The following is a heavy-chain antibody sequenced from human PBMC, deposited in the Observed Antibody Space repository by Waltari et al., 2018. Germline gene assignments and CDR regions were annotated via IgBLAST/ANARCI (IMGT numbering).Heavy chain of an antibody. Sequence: EVQLVETGGALIHPGGSLRLSCAASAFIFRNNYIAWVRQAPGKDLDGVCVIYDVGGSASEVAVRGRFTISRDNSKNTLYLEMNALRPDDTAVYYCATLGAYLGAFEVWGRGTMVTVSS. D-gene: IGHD3-16*01. CDR2: IYDVGGS. CDR1: AFIFRNNY. V-gene: IGHV3-53*02. J-gene: IGHJ3*01. CDR3: ATLGAYLGAFEV.